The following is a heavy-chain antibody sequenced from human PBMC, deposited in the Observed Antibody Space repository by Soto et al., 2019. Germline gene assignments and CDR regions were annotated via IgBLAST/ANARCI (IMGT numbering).Heavy chain of an antibody. CDR3: TRDTFGDEDY. V-gene: IGHV3-74*01. CDR1: GFTFSKFW. J-gene: IGHJ4*02. Sequence: EVQKVESGGGLVQPGGSLRLSCTASGFTFSKFWMHWVRQVPGKGLVWVSRINPESTTINYAAAVEGRFTISRDNAQNTLYLQMSSLIVEDSAVYYCTRDTFGDEDYWGQGIPVTVSS. D-gene: IGHD4-17*01. CDR2: INPESTTI.